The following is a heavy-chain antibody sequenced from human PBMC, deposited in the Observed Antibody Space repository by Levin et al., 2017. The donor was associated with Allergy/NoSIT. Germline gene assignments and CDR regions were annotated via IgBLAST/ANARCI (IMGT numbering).Heavy chain of an antibody. J-gene: IGHJ6*03. V-gene: IGHV3-21*01. CDR1: GFTFSSYS. CDR3: ARDLGDNLYDYYMDV. CDR2: ISSSSSYI. Sequence: GESLKISCAASGFTFSSYSMNWVRQAPGKGLEWVSSISSSSSYIYYADSVKGRFTISRDNAKNSLYLQMNSLRAEDTAVYYCARDLGDNLYDYYMDVWGKGTTVTVSS. D-gene: IGHD3-16*01.